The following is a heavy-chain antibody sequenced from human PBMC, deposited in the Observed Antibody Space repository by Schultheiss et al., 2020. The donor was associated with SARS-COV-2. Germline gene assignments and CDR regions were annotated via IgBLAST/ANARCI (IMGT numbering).Heavy chain of an antibody. CDR3: ARGLGARPRKYYYGMDV. CDR1: GGSFSGYY. V-gene: IGHV4-59*10. CDR2: IYTSGST. Sequence: SETLSLTCAVYGGSFSGYYWSWIRQPAGKGLEWIGRIYTSGSTNYNPSLKSRVTISVDTSKNQFSLKLSSVTAADTAVYYCARGLGARPRKYYYGMDVWGQGTTVTVSS. J-gene: IGHJ6*02. D-gene: IGHD1-26*01.